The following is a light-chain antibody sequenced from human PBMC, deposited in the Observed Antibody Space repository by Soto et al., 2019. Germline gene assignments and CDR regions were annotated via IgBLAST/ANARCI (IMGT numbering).Light chain of an antibody. CDR1: SNDVGRFDY. V-gene: IGLV2-11*01. Sequence: QSVLTQPRSVCGSPGQSVTISCTGTSNDVGRFDYVSWYQQHPGKAPKVIIYDVNERPSGVPNRFSGSKSGNTASLTISGLQADDEADYYCCSYAGSSTPYVFGTGTKVTVL. CDR2: DVN. CDR3: CSYAGSSTPYV. J-gene: IGLJ1*01.